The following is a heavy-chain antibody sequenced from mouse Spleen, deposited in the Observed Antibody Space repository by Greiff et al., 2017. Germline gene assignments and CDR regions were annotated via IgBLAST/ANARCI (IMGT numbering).Heavy chain of an antibody. J-gene: IGHJ3*01. CDR2: IYPGSGST. Sequence: VQLQQSGAELVKPGASVKISCKASGYTFTSYWITWVKQRPGPGLEWIGDIYPGSGSTNYNEKFKSKATLTVDTSSSTAYMQLSSLTSEDSAVYYCARRGYDQAWFAYWGQGTLVTVSA. CDR1: GYTFTSYW. D-gene: IGHD2-10*02. CDR3: ARRGYDQAWFAY. V-gene: IGHV1-55*01.